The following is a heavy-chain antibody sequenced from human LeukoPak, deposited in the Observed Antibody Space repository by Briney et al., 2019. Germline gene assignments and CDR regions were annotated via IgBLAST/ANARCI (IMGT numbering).Heavy chain of an antibody. CDR1: GFTFSSYA. D-gene: IGHD6-13*01. CDR3: AKSFGPVIAAAGTGAD. J-gene: IGHJ4*02. V-gene: IGHV3-23*01. Sequence: GGSLRLSCAASGFTFSSYAMNWVRQAPGKGLEWVSVISGSGVNTYYADSVTGRFTISRDNSKNTLYLQMTSLRAEDTAVYYCAKSFGPVIAAAGTGADWGQGTLVTVSS. CDR2: ISGSGVNT.